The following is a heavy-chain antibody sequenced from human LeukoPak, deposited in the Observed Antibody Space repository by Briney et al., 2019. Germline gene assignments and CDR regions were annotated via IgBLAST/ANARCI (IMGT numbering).Heavy chain of an antibody. CDR3: ARGEVSASLYYFDF. D-gene: IGHD1-14*01. CDR1: GYTFTTYG. V-gene: IGHV1-18*01. Sequence: ASVKVSCKTSGYTFTTYGVSWVRQAPGHGLEWMGWVSGYTGNTNYAERFQGRVTMTIDASTSTVYMGLTNLRSDDTAVYFCARGEVSASLYYFDFWGQGTLVTVS. CDR2: VSGYTGNT. J-gene: IGHJ4*02.